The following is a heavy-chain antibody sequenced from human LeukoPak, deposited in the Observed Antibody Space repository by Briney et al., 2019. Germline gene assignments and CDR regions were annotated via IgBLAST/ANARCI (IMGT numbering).Heavy chain of an antibody. Sequence: SETLSLTCTVSGGSISSSSYYWGWIRQPPGKGLEWIGSIYYSGSTYYNPSLKSRVTISVDRSKNQFSLKLSSVTAADTAVYYCARGPLYSGYGLASHWGQGTLVTVSS. V-gene: IGHV4-39*07. CDR2: IYYSGST. J-gene: IGHJ4*02. CDR1: GGSISSSSYY. CDR3: ARGPLYSGYGLASH. D-gene: IGHD5-12*01.